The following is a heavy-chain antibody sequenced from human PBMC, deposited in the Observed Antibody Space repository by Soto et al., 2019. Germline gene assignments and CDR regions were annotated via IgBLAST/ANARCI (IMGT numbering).Heavy chain of an antibody. CDR3: ARGAGLRFLEWLLS. J-gene: IGHJ4*02. CDR2: IWYDGSTK. CDR1: GFTFSSYG. D-gene: IGHD3-3*01. V-gene: IGHV3-33*01. Sequence: QVQLVESGGGVVQPGRSLRLSCAASGFTFSSYGMHWVRQAPGKGLEWVAVIWYDGSTKYYADSVKGRFTISRDNSKNTLYLQMNSLRAEDTAVYYCARGAGLRFLEWLLSWGQGTLVTVSS.